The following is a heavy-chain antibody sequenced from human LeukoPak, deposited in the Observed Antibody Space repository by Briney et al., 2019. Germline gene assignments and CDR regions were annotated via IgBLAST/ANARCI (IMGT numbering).Heavy chain of an antibody. CDR2: ISGSGGST. CDR3: AKSNAPLWFGELSPFDY. V-gene: IGHV3-23*01. D-gene: IGHD3-10*01. J-gene: IGHJ4*02. Sequence: RPGGSLRLSCAASGFTFSSYAMSWVRQAPGKGLEWVSAISGSGGSTYYADSVKGRFTISRDNSKNTLYLQMNSLRAEDTAVYYCAKSNAPLWFGELSPFDYWGRGTLVTVSS. CDR1: GFTFSSYA.